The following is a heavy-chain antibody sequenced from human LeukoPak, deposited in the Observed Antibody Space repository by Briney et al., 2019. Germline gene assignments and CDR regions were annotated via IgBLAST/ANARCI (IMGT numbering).Heavy chain of an antibody. V-gene: IGHV3-23*01. CDR1: EFTFSSYA. Sequence: GGSLRLSCAASEFTFSSYAMSWVRQAPGKGLEWVSAIGGSGATTYYVDSVKGRFTISRDNSKNTLYLQINSLIAEDTAVYYCASSRWLRHFDYWGQGTLVTVSS. CDR2: IGGSGATT. CDR3: ASSRWLRHFDY. D-gene: IGHD5-12*01. J-gene: IGHJ4*02.